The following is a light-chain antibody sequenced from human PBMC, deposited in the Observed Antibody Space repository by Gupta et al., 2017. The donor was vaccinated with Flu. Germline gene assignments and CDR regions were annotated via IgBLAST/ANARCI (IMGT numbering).Light chain of an antibody. CDR1: ADDVGGSKY. V-gene: IGLV2-14*01. CDR3: GSATSSTSLV. CDR2: EVT. J-gene: IGLJ1*01. Sequence: QSALTQPASISGSPGQTITISCIGTADDVGGSKYVSCYQQQADKAHRLIIYEVTKRPSEIAARFSASKSGNTASLTISGRRQEDDADYYCGSATSSTSLVFGTGRKVTVL.